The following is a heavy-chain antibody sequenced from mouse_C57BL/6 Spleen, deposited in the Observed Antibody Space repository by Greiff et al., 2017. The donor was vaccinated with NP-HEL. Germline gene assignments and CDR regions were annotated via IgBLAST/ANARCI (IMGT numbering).Heavy chain of an antibody. J-gene: IGHJ4*01. CDR1: GYTFTSYW. Sequence: QVQLKQPGAELVKPGASVKLSCKASGYTFTSYWMHWVKQRPGQGLEWIGMIHPNSGSTNYNEKFKSKATLTVDKSSSTAYMQLSSLTSEDSAVYYCARPDYGYAMYYWGQGTSVTVSS. V-gene: IGHV1-64*01. CDR2: IHPNSGST. D-gene: IGHD2-4*01. CDR3: ARPDYGYAMYY.